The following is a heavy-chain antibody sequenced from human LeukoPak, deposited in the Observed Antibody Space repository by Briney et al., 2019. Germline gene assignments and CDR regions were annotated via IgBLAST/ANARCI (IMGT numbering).Heavy chain of an antibody. Sequence: PSETLSLTCTVSGGSISSGGYYWSWIRQHPGKGLEWIGYIYYSGGTNYNPSLKSRVTISVDTSKNQFSLKLSSVTAADTAVYYCARAMTYDAFDIWGQGTMVTVSS. CDR1: GGSISSGGYY. V-gene: IGHV4-61*08. D-gene: IGHD3-22*01. J-gene: IGHJ3*02. CDR3: ARAMTYDAFDI. CDR2: IYYSGGT.